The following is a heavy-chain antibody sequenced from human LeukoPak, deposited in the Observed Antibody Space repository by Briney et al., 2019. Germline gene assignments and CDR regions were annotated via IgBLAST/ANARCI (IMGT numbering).Heavy chain of an antibody. V-gene: IGHV1-2*02. CDR2: INPNSGGT. J-gene: IGHJ4*02. CDR1: GFTFSSYG. D-gene: IGHD3-3*01. Sequence: GGSLRLSCAASGFTFSSYGMHWVRQAPGQGLEWMGWINPNSGGTNYAQKFQGRVTMTRDTSISTAYMELSRLRSDDTAVYYCARDGYRYYDFWSGSDYWGQGTLVTVSS. CDR3: ARDGYRYYDFWSGSDY.